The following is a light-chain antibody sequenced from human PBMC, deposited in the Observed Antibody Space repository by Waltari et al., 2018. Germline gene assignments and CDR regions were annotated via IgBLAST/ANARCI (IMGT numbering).Light chain of an antibody. CDR1: QSVLYSPNNKNY. CDR3: QQYYSTPWT. J-gene: IGKJ1*01. CDR2: WAS. Sequence: DIVMTQSPDSLAVSMGERATINCKSSQSVLYSPNNKNYLAWFQQKPGQPPKLLIYWASSRESGVAYRFSGSGSGTDFTLTISSLQAEDVAVYYCQQYYSTPWTFGQGTKVEIK. V-gene: IGKV4-1*01.